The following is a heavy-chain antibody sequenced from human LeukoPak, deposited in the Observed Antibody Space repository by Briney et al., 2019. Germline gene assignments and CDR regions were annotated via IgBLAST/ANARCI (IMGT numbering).Heavy chain of an antibody. Sequence: ASVKVSCKASGYTFTSYGISWVRQAPGQGLEWMGWISAYNANTNYVQKLQGRVTMTTDTSTSTAYMELRSLRSDDTAVFYCARNPYYYGSGSFENWFDPWGQGTLVTVSS. V-gene: IGHV1-18*01. D-gene: IGHD3-10*01. J-gene: IGHJ5*02. CDR3: ARNPYYYGSGSFENWFDP. CDR1: GYTFTSYG. CDR2: ISAYNANT.